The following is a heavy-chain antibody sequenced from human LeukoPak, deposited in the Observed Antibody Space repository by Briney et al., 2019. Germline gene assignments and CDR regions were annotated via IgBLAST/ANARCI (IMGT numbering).Heavy chain of an antibody. J-gene: IGHJ4*02. D-gene: IGHD2-2*01. CDR2: INPNSSGT. CDR1: GYTFTGYY. V-gene: IGHV1-2*02. Sequence: ASVKVSCKASGYTFTGYYMHWVRQAPVQGLEWMGWINPNSSGTNYAQKFQGRVTITRNTSISTAYMELSRLRSDDTAVYYCAREPQGTRPFDYWGQGTLVTVSS. CDR3: AREPQGTRPFDY.